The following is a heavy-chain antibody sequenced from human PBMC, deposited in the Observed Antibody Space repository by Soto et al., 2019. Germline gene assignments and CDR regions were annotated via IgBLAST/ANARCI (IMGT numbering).Heavy chain of an antibody. CDR1: GFTFSSYA. CDR3: AKDHRYYGSGSYFYYYYGMDV. J-gene: IGHJ6*02. V-gene: IGHV3-23*01. CDR2: ISGSGGST. Sequence: GGSLRLSCAASGFTFSSYAMSWVRQAPGKGLEWVSAISGSGGSTYYADSVKGRFTISRDNSKNTLYLQMNSLRAEDTAVYYCAKDHRYYGSGSYFYYYYGMDVWGQGTTVTVS. D-gene: IGHD3-10*01.